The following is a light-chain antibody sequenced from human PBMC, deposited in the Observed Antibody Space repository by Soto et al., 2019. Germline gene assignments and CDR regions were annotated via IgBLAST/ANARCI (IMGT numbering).Light chain of an antibody. CDR3: QQRSNWPPIT. CDR2: DAS. Sequence: EIGLTQSPATLSLSPGERATLSCRASQSVSSYLAWYQQKPGQAPRLLIYDASNRATGIPARFSGSGSGTDFTLTISSLEPEAFAVYDCQQRSNWPPITFGHGTRLEIK. V-gene: IGKV3-11*01. J-gene: IGKJ5*01. CDR1: QSVSSY.